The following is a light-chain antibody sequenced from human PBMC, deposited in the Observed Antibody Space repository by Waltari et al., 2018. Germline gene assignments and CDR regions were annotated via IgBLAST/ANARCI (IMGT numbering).Light chain of an antibody. CDR2: VNSYGRH. V-gene: IGLV4-69*01. CDR1: RGHNNTI. CDR3: QTGGHGTWV. J-gene: IGLJ3*02. Sequence: LILTQSPKASATIGATVTLTCTITRGHNNTIVAWLPRRPEQGPRDLMKVNSYGRHTQGDDMPDRFSGSSSGPERYLSISSRQSEDEADYYCQTGGHGTWVFGGGTKLTVV.